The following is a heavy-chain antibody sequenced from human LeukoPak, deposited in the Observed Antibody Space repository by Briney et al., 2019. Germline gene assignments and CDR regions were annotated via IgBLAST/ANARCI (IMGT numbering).Heavy chain of an antibody. CDR3: ARPTTVTTISADAFDI. D-gene: IGHD4-17*01. Sequence: GGSLRLSCAASRFTFSDYTMNWVRQAPGKGLEWVSSISSGGTYKYYADSVKGRFTISRDNAQNSLYLQMNSLRAEDSSVYYCARPTTVTTISADAFDIWGQGTMVTVSS. V-gene: IGHV3-21*01. J-gene: IGHJ3*02. CDR1: RFTFSDYT. CDR2: ISSGGTYK.